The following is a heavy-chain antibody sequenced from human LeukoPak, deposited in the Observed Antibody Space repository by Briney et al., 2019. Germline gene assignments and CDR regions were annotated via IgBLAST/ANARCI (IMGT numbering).Heavy chain of an antibody. J-gene: IGHJ4*02. CDR1: GFTFSGSA. D-gene: IGHD3-16*02. CDR2: IRSKANSYAT. CDR3: TRHAVTFGGVIIDY. Sequence: GGSLRLSCAASGFTFSGSAMHWVRQASGKGMKWVGRIRSKANSYATAYAASVKGRFTISRDDSKNTAYLQMNSLKTEDTAVYYCTRHAVTFGGVIIDYWGQGTLVTVSS. V-gene: IGHV3-73*01.